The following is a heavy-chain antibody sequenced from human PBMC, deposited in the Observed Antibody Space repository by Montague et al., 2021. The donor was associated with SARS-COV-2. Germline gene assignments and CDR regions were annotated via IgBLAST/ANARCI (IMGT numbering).Heavy chain of an antibody. V-gene: IGHV4-39*01. CDR1: GGSISSSSYY. Sequence: SETLSLTCTVSGGSISSSSYYWGWIRQPLGKGLEWIGSIYYSGSTYYNPSLKSRVTISVDTSKNQFSLKLSSVTAADTAVYYCARMTLLRYFDWLSHGGYFDYWGQGTLVTVSS. CDR2: IYYSGST. D-gene: IGHD3-9*01. CDR3: ARMTLLRYFDWLSHGGYFDY. J-gene: IGHJ4*02.